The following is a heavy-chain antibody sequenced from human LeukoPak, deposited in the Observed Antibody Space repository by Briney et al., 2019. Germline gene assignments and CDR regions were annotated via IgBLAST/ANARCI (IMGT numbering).Heavy chain of an antibody. CDR2: IKEDANEE. J-gene: IGHJ4*02. CDR3: ARDRGYSTFDY. CDR1: GFTFRSYR. D-gene: IGHD4-23*01. Sequence: GGSLRLSCAASGFTFRSYRMSWVRQAPGKGLEWVANIKEDANEEYYVDSVKGRFTISRDNAKNSLFLQMNSLRVDDTAVYYCARDRGYSTFDYWGQGTLVTVSS. V-gene: IGHV3-7*01.